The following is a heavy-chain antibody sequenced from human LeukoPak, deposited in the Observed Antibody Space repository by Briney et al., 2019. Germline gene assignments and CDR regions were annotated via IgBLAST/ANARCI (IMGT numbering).Heavy chain of an antibody. CDR2: IKSKTDGGTT. D-gene: IGHD2-15*01. Sequence: GGSLRLSCAASGFTFSNAWMSWVRQAPGKGLEWVGRIKSKTDGGTTDYAAPVKGRFTISRDDSKNTLYLQMNSLKTEDTAVYYCTTRSDIVVVVAAPKADAFDIWGQGTMVTVSS. CDR3: TTRSDIVVVVAAPKADAFDI. J-gene: IGHJ3*02. V-gene: IGHV3-15*01. CDR1: GFTFSNAW.